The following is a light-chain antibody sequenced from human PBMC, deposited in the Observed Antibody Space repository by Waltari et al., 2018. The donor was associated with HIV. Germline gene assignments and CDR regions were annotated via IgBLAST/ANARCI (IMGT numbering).Light chain of an antibody. CDR3: NARDSSGNRVV. CDR1: SLRNYF. Sequence: SSELTQDPAVSVALGQTVRSTCQGDSLRNYFASWYQQKPGQAPILLIYGNNNRPSGIPDRFSGSNSGNAASLTITGAQAGDEADYYCNARDSSGNRVVFGGGTKLTVL. J-gene: IGLJ2*01. V-gene: IGLV3-19*01. CDR2: GNN.